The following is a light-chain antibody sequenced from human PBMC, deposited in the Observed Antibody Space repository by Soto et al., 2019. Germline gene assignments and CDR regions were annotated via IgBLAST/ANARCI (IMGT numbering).Light chain of an antibody. J-gene: IGKJ5*01. CDR2: DAY. Sequence: EVVLTQSPVTLSLSPGERATLSCRASQSFRGLLAWYQQKPGQAPRLLIYDAYNRATGIPPRFSGSGSGRDVTLTISSLEPEDSAVYDCQERHMWPITFGQGTRLEIK. CDR1: QSFRGL. V-gene: IGKV3-11*02. CDR3: QERHMWPIT.